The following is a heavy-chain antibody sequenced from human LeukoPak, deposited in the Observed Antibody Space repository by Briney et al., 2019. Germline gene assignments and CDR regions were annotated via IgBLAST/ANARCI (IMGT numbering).Heavy chain of an antibody. CDR3: AKPLEGGDYVYYGMDV. Sequence: GGSLRLSCAASGFTFSSYGMHWVRQAPGKGLEWVAVISYDGSNKYYADSVKGRFTISRDNSKNTPYLQMNSLRAEDTAVYYCAKPLEGGDYVYYGMDVWGQGTTVTVSS. CDR2: ISYDGSNK. CDR1: GFTFSSYG. V-gene: IGHV3-30*18. J-gene: IGHJ6*02. D-gene: IGHD3-3*02.